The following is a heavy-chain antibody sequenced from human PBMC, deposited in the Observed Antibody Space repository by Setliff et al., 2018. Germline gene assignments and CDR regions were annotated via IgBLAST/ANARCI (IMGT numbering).Heavy chain of an antibody. CDR2: IYYRVST. Sequence: PSETLSLTFAVSGYSISSGYNWGWIRQPPGKGLEWIASIYYRVSTSYNSSLKSRVSISVDTSKNQFSLNLNSVTAADTAVYYCATLTGDRGVDYWGQGRLGTVS. D-gene: IGHD7-27*01. V-gene: IGHV4-38-2*01. J-gene: IGHJ4*02. CDR1: GYSISSGYN. CDR3: ATLTGDRGVDY.